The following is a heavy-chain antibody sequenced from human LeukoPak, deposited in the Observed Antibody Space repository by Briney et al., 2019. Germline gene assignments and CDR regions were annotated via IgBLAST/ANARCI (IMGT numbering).Heavy chain of an antibody. CDR2: INHSGST. V-gene: IGHV4-34*01. CDR1: GGSISGYY. Sequence: SETLSLTCTVSGGSISGYYWSWIRQPPGKGLEWIGEINHSGSTNYNPSLKSRVTISVDTSKNQFSLKLSSVTAADTAVYYCASVSATVTTFYYYYYMDVWGKGTTVTVSS. D-gene: IGHD4-11*01. CDR3: ASVSATVTTFYYYYYMDV. J-gene: IGHJ6*03.